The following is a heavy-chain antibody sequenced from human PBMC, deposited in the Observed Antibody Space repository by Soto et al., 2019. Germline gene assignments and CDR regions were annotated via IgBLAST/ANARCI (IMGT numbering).Heavy chain of an antibody. CDR1: GGTFSSSG. CDR3: ARWPQPRYTADPYAVDV. J-gene: IGHJ6*02. V-gene: IGHV1-69*11. Sequence: QVHLVQSGTEVKKPGSSVKVSCKASGGTFSSSGFSWVRQAPGQGLEWMGMIVPSLDTTNYAQKFQARVTITADEVTNTAYMELRCLRSEDTAVYYCARWPQPRYTADPYAVDVWGQGTRVIVSS. D-gene: IGHD3-16*02. CDR2: IVPSLDTT.